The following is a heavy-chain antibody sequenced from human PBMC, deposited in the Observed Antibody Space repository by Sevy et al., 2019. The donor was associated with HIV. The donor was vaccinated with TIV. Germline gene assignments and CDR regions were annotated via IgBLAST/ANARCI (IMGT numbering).Heavy chain of an antibody. CDR2: LNGDGSDL. V-gene: IGHV3-74*01. CDR3: FVRIRDSSEIDY. CDR1: GFTISNYY. J-gene: IGHJ4*02. Sequence: GGSLRLSCAASGFTISNYYMNWVRQGPGKGLVWVARLNGDGSDLNYADSVRGRFTISRDNTKNTLYPQMSSLRGEDTAVYYCFVRIRDSSEIDYWGQGTLVTVSS. D-gene: IGHD6-6*01.